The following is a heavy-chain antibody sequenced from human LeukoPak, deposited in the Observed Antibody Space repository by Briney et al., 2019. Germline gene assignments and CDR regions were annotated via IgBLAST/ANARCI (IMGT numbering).Heavy chain of an antibody. CDR3: ARDRFTSGDDYYYYYMDV. J-gene: IGHJ6*03. Sequence: GGSLRLSCAASGFTFSSYGMHWVRQAPGKGLEWVAFIRYDGSNKYYADSVKGRFTISRDNSKNTLYLQMNSLRAEDTAVYYCARDRFTSGDDYYYYYMDVWGKGTTVTVSS. CDR2: IRYDGSNK. D-gene: IGHD3-16*01. V-gene: IGHV3-30*02. CDR1: GFTFSSYG.